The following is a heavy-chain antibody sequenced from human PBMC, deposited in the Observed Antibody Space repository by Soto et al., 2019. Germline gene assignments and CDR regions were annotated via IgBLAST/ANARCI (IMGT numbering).Heavy chain of an antibody. J-gene: IGHJ6*02. Sequence: ASVKVSCKASGYTFTSYGISWVRQAPGQGLEWMGWISAYNGNTNYAQKLQGRVTMTTDTSTSTAYMELRSLRSDDTAVYYCARASMFAPLDSYRMDVWGQGTTVTV. CDR3: ARASMFAPLDSYRMDV. CDR2: ISAYNGNT. V-gene: IGHV1-18*01. D-gene: IGHD3-10*02. CDR1: GYTFTSYG.